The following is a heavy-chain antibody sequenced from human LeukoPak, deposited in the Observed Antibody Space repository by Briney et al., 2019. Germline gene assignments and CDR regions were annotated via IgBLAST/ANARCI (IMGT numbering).Heavy chain of an antibody. CDR2: ISYDGSNK. CDR1: GFTFSSYG. J-gene: IGHJ4*02. V-gene: IGHV3-30*18. Sequence: GGSLRLSCAASGFTFSSYGMHWVRQAPGKGLEWVAVISYDGSNKYYADSVKGRLTISRDDSKNTLYLQMNSLRAEDTAVYYCAKGHLYGSGSCPDYWGQGTLVTVSS. D-gene: IGHD3-10*01. CDR3: AKGHLYGSGSCPDY.